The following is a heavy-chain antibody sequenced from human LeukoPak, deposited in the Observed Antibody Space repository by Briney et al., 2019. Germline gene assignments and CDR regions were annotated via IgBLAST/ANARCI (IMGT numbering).Heavy chain of an antibody. V-gene: IGHV4-34*01. D-gene: IGHD1-26*01. Sequence: GSLRLSCAASGFTFSDRYMDWVRQAPGKGLEWIGEINHSGSTNYNPSLKSRVTISVDTSKNQFSLKLSSVTAADTAVYYCARRALVGATITWAKFDYWGQGTLITVSS. CDR1: GFTFSDRY. CDR2: INHSGST. J-gene: IGHJ4*02. CDR3: ARRALVGATITWAKFDY.